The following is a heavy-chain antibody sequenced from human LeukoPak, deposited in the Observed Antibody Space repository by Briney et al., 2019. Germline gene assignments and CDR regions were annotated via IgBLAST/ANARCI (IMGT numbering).Heavy chain of an antibody. Sequence: GGSLRLSCAASGFTFSSYDMHWVRQATGKGLEWVSASGTAGDTYYTGSVKGRFTISRENAKNSLYLQMNSLRAGDTDVYYCARDKGDYDTSGSLFVFGGQGTLVTVSS. CDR2: SGTAGDT. D-gene: IGHD3-22*01. CDR1: GFTFSSYD. V-gene: IGHV3-13*01. J-gene: IGHJ4*02. CDR3: ARDKGDYDTSGSLFVF.